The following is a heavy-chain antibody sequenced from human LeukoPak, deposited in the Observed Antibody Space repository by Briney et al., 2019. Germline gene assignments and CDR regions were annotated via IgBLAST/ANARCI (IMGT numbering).Heavy chain of an antibody. D-gene: IGHD5-12*01. V-gene: IGHV3-48*03. J-gene: IGHJ4*02. CDR3: ARDGYRENDS. CDR2: ISSSGSTI. CDR1: GFTFSSYE. Sequence: PGGSLRLSCAASGFTFSSYEMNWVRQAPGKGLEWVSYISSSGSTIYYADSVKGRFTISRDNAKNSPYLQMNSLRAEDTAVYYCARDGYRENDSWGQGTLVTVSS.